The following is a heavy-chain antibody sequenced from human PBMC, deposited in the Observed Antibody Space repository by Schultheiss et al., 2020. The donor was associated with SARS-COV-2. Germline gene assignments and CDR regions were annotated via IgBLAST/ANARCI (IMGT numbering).Heavy chain of an antibody. J-gene: IGHJ4*02. Sequence: SETLSLTCTVSGYSISSGYYWGWIRQPPGKGLEWIGSIYHSGSTYYNPSLKSRVTISVDTSKNQFSLKLSSVTAADTAVYYCARAGSIPLSSTSCYTDYWGQGTLVTVSS. CDR3: ARAGSIPLSSTSCYTDY. D-gene: IGHD2-2*02. CDR1: GYSISSGYY. V-gene: IGHV4-38-2*02. CDR2: IYHSGST.